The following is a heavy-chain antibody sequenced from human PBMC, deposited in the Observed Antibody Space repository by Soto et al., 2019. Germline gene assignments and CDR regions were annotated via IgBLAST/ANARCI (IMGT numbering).Heavy chain of an antibody. CDR2: ISWNSGSI. CDR1: GFTFDDHA. V-gene: IGHV3-9*01. Sequence: EVQLVESGGGLVQPGRSLRLSCAASGFTFDDHAMHWVRQVPGKGLEWVSGISWNSGSIGYADSVKGRFTISRDDAKKPLYLQMTSLSVEETALYYGAKDSGGGVGLFDYWGQGALVTVSS. D-gene: IGHD3-16*01. J-gene: IGHJ4*02. CDR3: AKDSGGGVGLFDY.